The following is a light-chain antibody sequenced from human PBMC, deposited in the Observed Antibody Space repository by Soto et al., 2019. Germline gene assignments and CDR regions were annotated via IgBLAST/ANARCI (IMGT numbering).Light chain of an antibody. CDR3: QQSYSTLRT. V-gene: IGKV1-39*01. J-gene: IGKJ5*01. CDR2: AAS. Sequence: IHMSHSPSSLSASVLYRVTITFRASQSISSYLNWYQQKPGKAPKLLIYAASSLQSGVPSRFSGSGSGTDFTLTISSLQPEDFATYYCQQSYSTLRTFGQGTRLEIK. CDR1: QSISSY.